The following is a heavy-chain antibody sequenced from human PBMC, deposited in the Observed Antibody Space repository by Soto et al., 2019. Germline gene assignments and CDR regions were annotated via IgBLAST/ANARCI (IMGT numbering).Heavy chain of an antibody. CDR2: VYHSGST. Sequence: TSETLSLTCAVSGYSISSGYYWGWIRQPPGKGLEWIGSVYHSGSTYYNPSLQSRVTVSVDTSKNQFSLTLTSLTAADTAVYYCARPSGTGGGDSVFKYWGQGTLVTVSS. CDR1: GYSISSGYY. J-gene: IGHJ4*02. V-gene: IGHV4-38-2*01. D-gene: IGHD2-21*02. CDR3: ARPSGTGGGDSVFKY.